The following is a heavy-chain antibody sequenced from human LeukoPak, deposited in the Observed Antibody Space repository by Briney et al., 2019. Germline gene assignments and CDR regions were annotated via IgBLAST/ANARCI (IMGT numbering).Heavy chain of an antibody. CDR2: ISSSGSTI. D-gene: IGHD4-17*01. CDR3: PSQDYGDYGPAEYFQH. CDR1: GFTFSSYE. V-gene: IGHV3-48*03. J-gene: IGHJ1*01. Sequence: GGSLRLSCAASGFTFSSYEMNWVRQAPGKGLEGVSYISSSGSTIYYADSVKGRFTISRGNAKNSLYLQMNSVRAEDTAVYYCPSQDYGDYGPAEYFQHWGQGTLVTVSS.